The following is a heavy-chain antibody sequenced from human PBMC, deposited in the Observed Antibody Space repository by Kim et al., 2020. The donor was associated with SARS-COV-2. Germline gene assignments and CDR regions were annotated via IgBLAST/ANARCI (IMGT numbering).Heavy chain of an antibody. J-gene: IGHJ6*02. CDR1: GFTFISYW. CDR3: ARVVPQLRFPYGPKKNYYYCSGMDV. Sequence: GGSLRLSCAASGFTFISYWMSWVRQAPGKGLEWVANIKQDGSEKYYVDSVKGRFTISRDNAKNSLYLQMNSLRAEDTAVYYCARVVPQLRFPYGPKKNYYYCSGMDVWGQGTPVTVSS. D-gene: IGHD3-3*01. CDR2: IKQDGSEK. V-gene: IGHV3-7*01.